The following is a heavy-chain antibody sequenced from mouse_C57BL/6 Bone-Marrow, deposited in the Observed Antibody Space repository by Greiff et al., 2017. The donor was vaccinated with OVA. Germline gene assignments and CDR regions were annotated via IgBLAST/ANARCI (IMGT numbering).Heavy chain of an antibody. Sequence: QVQLQQSGSELRSPGSSVKLSFQAFDSEVFPIASMSWVRQTPGHGFDWIGCILPSIGRTISGSKFEVQATLDADTLSNTAYLELNSLTSEDSASYYCAWEGYSGFAYWGQGTLVTVSA. CDR1: DSEVFPIAS. D-gene: IGHD2-3*01. CDR2: ILPSIGRT. J-gene: IGHJ3*01. V-gene: IGHV15-2*01. CDR3: AWEGYSGFAY.